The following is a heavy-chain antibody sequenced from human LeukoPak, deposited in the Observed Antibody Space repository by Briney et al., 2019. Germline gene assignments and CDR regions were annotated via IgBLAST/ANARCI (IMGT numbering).Heavy chain of an antibody. CDR1: GYPFTSYG. CDR3: ARDLAPEERWLQLACDY. CDR2: ISAYNGNT. D-gene: IGHD5-24*01. V-gene: IGHV1-18*01. J-gene: IGHJ4*02. Sequence: ASVKVSCKASGYPFTSYGISWVRHAPGQGLEWKGWISAYNGNTNYAQKLQGRVTMTTDTSTSTAYMELRSLRSDDTDVYYCARDLAPEERWLQLACDYWGQGTLVTVSS.